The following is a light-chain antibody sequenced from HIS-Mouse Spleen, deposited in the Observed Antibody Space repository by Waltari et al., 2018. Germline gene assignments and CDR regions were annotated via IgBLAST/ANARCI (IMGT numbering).Light chain of an antibody. J-gene: IGLJ1*01. CDR2: DDS. Sequence: YVLTQPPSVSVAPGKAARRTVGGNNTGSKSVHSYQQKPGQAPVLVVYDDSDRPSGIPERFSGSNSGNTATLTISRVEAGDEADYYCQVWDSSSDHPYVFGTGTKVTVL. CDR3: QVWDSSSDHPYV. CDR1: NTGSKS. V-gene: IGLV3-21*03.